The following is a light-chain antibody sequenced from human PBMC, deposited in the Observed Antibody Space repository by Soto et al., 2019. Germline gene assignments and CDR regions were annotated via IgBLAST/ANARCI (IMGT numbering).Light chain of an antibody. CDR3: QSYDGSLKL. Sequence: QSVLTQPPSVSGVPGQRVTISCTGSSSNIGAGSDVHWYQQFPGTAPKLLIYDNNNRPSGVPDRFSGSKSGTSASLAITGLQAEDEADYYCQSYDGSLKLFGGGTKLTVL. CDR2: DNN. V-gene: IGLV1-40*01. J-gene: IGLJ2*01. CDR1: SSNIGAGSD.